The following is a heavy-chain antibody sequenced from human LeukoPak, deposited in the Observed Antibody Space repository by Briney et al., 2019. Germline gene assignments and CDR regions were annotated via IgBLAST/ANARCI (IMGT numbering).Heavy chain of an antibody. CDR1: GYTFTSYY. CDR2: INPSGGST. Sequence: ASVKVSCKASGYTFTSYYMHWVRQAPGQGLEWMGIINPSGGSTSYAQKFQGRVTMTRDTSTSTVYMELSSLRSDDTAVYYCTREATGYSWFDPWGQGTLVTVSS. V-gene: IGHV1-46*01. CDR3: TREATGYSWFDP. J-gene: IGHJ5*02. D-gene: IGHD3-9*01.